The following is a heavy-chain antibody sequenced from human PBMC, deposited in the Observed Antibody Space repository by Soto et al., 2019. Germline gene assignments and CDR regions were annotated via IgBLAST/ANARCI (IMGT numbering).Heavy chain of an antibody. J-gene: IGHJ4*02. V-gene: IGHV4-59*01. CDR3: VGGYPRDGYKRGAFDS. CDR1: DDSIRSYY. CDR2: IYYTGST. Sequence: SETLSLTCTVSDDSIRSYYWSWIRQPPGKGLEYIGYIYYTGSTNYNPSLKSRVAISVDTSKNQFSLKLSSMTAADTAVYYCVGGYPRDGYKRGAFDSWGQGTLVTVS. D-gene: IGHD5-12*01.